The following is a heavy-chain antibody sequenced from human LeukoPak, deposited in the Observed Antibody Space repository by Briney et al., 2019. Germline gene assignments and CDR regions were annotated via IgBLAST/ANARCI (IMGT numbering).Heavy chain of an antibody. CDR1: GYNFTSYW. CDR3: ARHVGSVSSSWFYYLDY. CDR2: IDPRDSDA. J-gene: IGHJ4*02. Sequence: GESLKISCKASGYNFTSYWVGWVRQMPGKGLEWMGIIDPRDSDARYSPSFQGQVIISADKSINTAYLQWSSLKASDTAMYYCARHVGSVSSSWFYYLDYWGQGTLVAVSS. D-gene: IGHD6-13*01. V-gene: IGHV5-51*01.